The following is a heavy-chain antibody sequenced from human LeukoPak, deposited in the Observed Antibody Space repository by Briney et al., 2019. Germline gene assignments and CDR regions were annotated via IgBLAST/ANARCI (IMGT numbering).Heavy chain of an antibody. CDR3: ARGRITMVRGVRPPGMDV. CDR1: GFTFSSYA. CDR2: ISHDGSNK. Sequence: HPGGSLRLSCAASGFTFSSYAMHWVRQAPGKGLEWVAVISHDGSNKYYADSVKGRFTISRDNSKNTLYLQMNSLRAEDTAVYYCARGRITMVRGVRPPGMDVWGQGTTVTVSS. V-gene: IGHV3-30-3*01. J-gene: IGHJ6*02. D-gene: IGHD3-10*01.